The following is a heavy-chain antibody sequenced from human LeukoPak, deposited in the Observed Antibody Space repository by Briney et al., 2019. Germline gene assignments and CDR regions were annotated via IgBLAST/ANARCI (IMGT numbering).Heavy chain of an antibody. V-gene: IGHV3-21*01. CDR1: GFTFSIYS. D-gene: IGHD2-2*03. J-gene: IGHJ4*02. Sequence: GGSLRLSCAASGFTFSIYSMNWVGQAPGKGLEWVSCISSGGTNIYYADSVRGGFTISRDNSKNSLYLQMNSLRAEDTAVYYCARVGGYCSSVSNCYGDYWGQGTLVTVSS. CDR2: ISSGGTNI. CDR3: ARVGGYCSSVSNCYGDY.